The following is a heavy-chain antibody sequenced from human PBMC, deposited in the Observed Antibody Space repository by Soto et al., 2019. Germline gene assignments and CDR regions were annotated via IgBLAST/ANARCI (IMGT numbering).Heavy chain of an antibody. V-gene: IGHV3-21*01. CDR2: ISSSSSYI. Sequence: GGSLRLSCAASGFTFSSYSMNWVRQAPGKGLEWVSSISSSSSYIYYADSVKGRFTISRDNAKNSLYLQMNSRRAEDTAVYYCARGADFWSGYYSEYFDYWGQGTLVTVSS. CDR1: GFTFSSYS. J-gene: IGHJ4*02. CDR3: ARGADFWSGYYSEYFDY. D-gene: IGHD3-3*01.